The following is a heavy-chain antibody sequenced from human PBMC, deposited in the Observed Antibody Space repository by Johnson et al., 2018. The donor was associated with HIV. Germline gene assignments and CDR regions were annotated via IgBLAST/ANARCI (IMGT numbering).Heavy chain of an antibody. CDR2: ISWNSGSI. J-gene: IGHJ3*02. CDR1: GFTFDDYA. V-gene: IGHV3-9*01. D-gene: IGHD2-15*01. Sequence: VQLVESGGGVVQPGRSLRLSCAASGFTFDDYAMHWVRQAPGKGLEWVSGISWNSGSIGYADSVKGRFTISRDNAKNSLYLQMNSLRAEDTALYYCAREAYCSGGSCYDAFDIWGQGTMVTVSS. CDR3: AREAYCSGGSCYDAFDI.